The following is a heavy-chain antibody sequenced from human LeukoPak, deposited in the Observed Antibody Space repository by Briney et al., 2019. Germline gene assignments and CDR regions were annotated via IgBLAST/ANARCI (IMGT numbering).Heavy chain of an antibody. CDR1: GFTFSSYA. D-gene: IGHD3-22*01. J-gene: IGHJ6*02. CDR3: ARDMYYDSSGNKTTYYYYYGMDV. CDR2: ISGSGGST. Sequence: SGGSLRLSCAASGFTFSSYAMSWVRQAPGKGLEWVSAISGSGGSTYYADSVKGRFTISRDNSKNTLYLQMNSLRAEDTAVYYCARDMYYDSSGNKTTYYYYYGMDVWGQGTTVTVSS. V-gene: IGHV3-23*01.